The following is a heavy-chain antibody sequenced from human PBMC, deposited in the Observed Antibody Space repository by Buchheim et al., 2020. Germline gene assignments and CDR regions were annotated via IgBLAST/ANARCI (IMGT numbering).Heavy chain of an antibody. V-gene: IGHV3-11*01. CDR3: ARDINYIGSFEYFHH. CDR1: GFTFSDYY. J-gene: IGHJ1*01. D-gene: IGHD1-26*01. Sequence: QVQLVESGGGLVKPGGSLRLSCVASGFTFSDYYMSWIRQAPGKGLEWVSYISFTGNSIYYADSVKGRFTISRDNAKDSLYLQMTSLRAEDTAVYYCARDINYIGSFEYFHHWGQGTL. CDR2: ISFTGNSI.